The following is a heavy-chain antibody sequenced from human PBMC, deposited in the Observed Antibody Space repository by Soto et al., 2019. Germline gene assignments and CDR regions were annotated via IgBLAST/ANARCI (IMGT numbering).Heavy chain of an antibody. V-gene: IGHV4-4*07. CDR2: IYSTGNA. CDR3: VRGDVFDI. D-gene: IGHD3-10*01. J-gene: IGHJ3*02. Sequence: QLHLQESGPGLVKPSETLSLRCTVSDGSISGYYWSWVRQPGGKGLEWIGRIYSTGNANYNPSLKNRVTMSVDTSQNRFSLELTSVPAADTAMYYCVRGDVFDIWGRGIEVTVSS. CDR1: DGSISGYY.